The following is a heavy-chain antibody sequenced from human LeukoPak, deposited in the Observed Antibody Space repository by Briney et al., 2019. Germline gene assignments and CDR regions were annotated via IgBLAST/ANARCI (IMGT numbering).Heavy chain of an antibody. CDR1: GFTFSSYG. CDR2: ISYDGSNK. V-gene: IGHV3-30*19. CDR3: ARDNWNYERYFDY. D-gene: IGHD1-7*01. J-gene: IGHJ4*02. Sequence: GGSLRLSCAASGFTFSSYGMHWVRQAPGKGLEWVAVISYDGSNKYYADSVKGRFTISRDNSKNTLYLQMNSLRAEDTAVYYCARDNWNYERYFDYWGQGTLVTVSS.